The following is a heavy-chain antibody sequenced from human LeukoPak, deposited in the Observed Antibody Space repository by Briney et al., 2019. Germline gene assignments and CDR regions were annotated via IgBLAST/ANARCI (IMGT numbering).Heavy chain of an antibody. CDR2: INHSGST. J-gene: IGHJ4*02. D-gene: IGHD5-18*01. CDR1: GGSFSGYY. Sequence: SETLSLTCAVYGGSFSGYYWSWIRQPPGKGLEWIGEINHSGSTYYNPSLKSRVIISVDTSKNQFSLKLSSVTAADTAVYYCARTIWPRGYSYGYFDYWGQGTLVTVSS. V-gene: IGHV4-34*01. CDR3: ARTIWPRGYSYGYFDY.